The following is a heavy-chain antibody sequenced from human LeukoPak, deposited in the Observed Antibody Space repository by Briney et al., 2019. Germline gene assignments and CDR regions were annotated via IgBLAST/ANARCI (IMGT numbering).Heavy chain of an antibody. CDR2: ISGSGTST. V-gene: IGHV3-23*01. CDR3: AKKSYPSIAVAGALDY. CDR1: GFTFRSYA. J-gene: IGHJ4*02. D-gene: IGHD6-19*01. Sequence: GRSLRLSCAASGFTFRSYAMSWVRQAPGKGLEWVSAISGSGTSTFYANSVKGRFTISRDNSKHTLFLRMNSLRTEDTAVYYCAKKSYPSIAVAGALDYWGQGTLVTVSS.